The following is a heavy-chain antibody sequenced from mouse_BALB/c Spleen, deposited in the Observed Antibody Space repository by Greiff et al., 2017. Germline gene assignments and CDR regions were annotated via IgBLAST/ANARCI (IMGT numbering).Heavy chain of an antibody. V-gene: IGHV1-31*01. CDR2: INPYNGAT. CDR1: GYSFTGYY. Sequence: EAQLQQSGPELVKPGASVKISCKASGYSFTGYYMHWVKQSHVKSLEWIGRINPYNGATSYNQNFKDKASLTVDKSSSTAYMELHSLTSEDSAVYYCARDGSSPYYAMDYWGQGTSVTVSS. D-gene: IGHD1-1*01. J-gene: IGHJ4*01. CDR3: ARDGSSPYYAMDY.